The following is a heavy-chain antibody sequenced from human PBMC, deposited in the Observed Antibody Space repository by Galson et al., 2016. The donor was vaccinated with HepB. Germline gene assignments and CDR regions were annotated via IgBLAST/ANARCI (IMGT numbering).Heavy chain of an antibody. V-gene: IGHV3-23*01. D-gene: IGHD3-9*01. Sequence: SLRLSCAASGFTFSNYAMNWVRQAPGKGLEWVSVISGSGSGDSTYYADSVKGRFTISRDNSKDTRFLQMNSLRVEDTAVDYCAKDLERDFDRLLQGGGYYGMDVWGQGTTVTVSS. CDR3: AKDLERDFDRLLQGGGYYGMDV. CDR2: ISGSGSGDST. CDR1: GFTFSNYA. J-gene: IGHJ6*02.